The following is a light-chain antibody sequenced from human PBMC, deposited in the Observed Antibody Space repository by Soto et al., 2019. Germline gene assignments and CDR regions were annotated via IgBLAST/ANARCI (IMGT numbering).Light chain of an antibody. J-gene: IGLJ3*02. Sequence: QSVLTQPPSVSGAPGQRVTISCTGSRSNIGAGYEVHWYQQTPGTAPQLLIYGNNNRPSGVPDRFSGSKSDTSASLAIAGLQAEDEADYYCLSYDNRLSGWVFGGGTKLTV. V-gene: IGLV1-40*01. CDR3: LSYDNRLSGWV. CDR1: RSNIGAGYE. CDR2: GNN.